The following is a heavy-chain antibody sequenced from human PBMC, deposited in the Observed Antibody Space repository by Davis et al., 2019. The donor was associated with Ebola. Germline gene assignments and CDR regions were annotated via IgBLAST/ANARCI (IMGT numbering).Heavy chain of an antibody. CDR1: GFTFSSYS. CDR3: ARDSVAGHYYYYYGMDV. J-gene: IGHJ6*02. D-gene: IGHD6-19*01. CDR2: ISSSGSTI. Sequence: GESLKISCAASGFTFSSYSMNWVRQAPGKGLEWVSYISSSGSTIYYADSVKGRFTISRDNAKNSLYLQMNSLRAEDTAVYYCARDSVAGHYYYYYGMDVWGQGTTVTVSS. V-gene: IGHV3-48*04.